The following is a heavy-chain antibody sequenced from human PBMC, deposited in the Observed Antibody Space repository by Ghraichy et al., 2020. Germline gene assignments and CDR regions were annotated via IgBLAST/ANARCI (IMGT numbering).Heavy chain of an antibody. D-gene: IGHD1-26*01. CDR3: ARRQSGSYYTRHAFDI. J-gene: IGHJ3*02. CDR1: GYTFTSYG. Sequence: ASVKVSCKASGYTFTSYGISWVRQAPGQGLEWMGWISAYNGNTNYAQKLQGRVTMTTDTSTSTAYMELRSLRSDDTAVYYCARRQSGSYYTRHAFDIWGQGTMVTVSS. V-gene: IGHV1-18*01. CDR2: ISAYNGNT.